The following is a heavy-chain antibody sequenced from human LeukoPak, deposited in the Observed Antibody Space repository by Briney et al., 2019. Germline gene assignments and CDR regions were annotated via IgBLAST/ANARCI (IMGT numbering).Heavy chain of an antibody. CDR1: GFTFSSYG. D-gene: IGHD3-10*01. V-gene: IGHV3-30*03. CDR3: VPSFSGSFV. J-gene: IGHJ4*02. CDR2: ISDDGSDK. Sequence: PGGSLRLSCAASGFTFSSYGMNWVREAPGKGLVWVAVISDDGSDKYYGDSVQGRFTISRDDSENTLFLEMKSLRAEDTAVYYCVPSFSGSFVWGQGTPVTVSS.